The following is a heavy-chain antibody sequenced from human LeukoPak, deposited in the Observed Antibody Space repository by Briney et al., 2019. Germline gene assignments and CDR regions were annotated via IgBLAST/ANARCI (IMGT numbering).Heavy chain of an antibody. CDR2: ISGSGGST. CDR1: GFTFSSYA. V-gene: IGHV3-23*01. D-gene: IGHD3-22*01. J-gene: IGHJ4*02. CDR3: AKDQVWIVVGSFDY. Sequence: PGGSLRLSCAASGFTFSSYAMSWVRQAPGKGLEWVSGISGSGGSTYYAGSVKGRFTISRDNSKNTLYLQMTSLRAEDTAVYYCAKDQVWIVVGSFDYWGQGTLVTVSS.